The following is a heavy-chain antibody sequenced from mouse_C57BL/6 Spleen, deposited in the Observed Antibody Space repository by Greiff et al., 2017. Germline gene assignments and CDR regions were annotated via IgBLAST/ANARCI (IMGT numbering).Heavy chain of an antibody. V-gene: IGHV1-78*01. J-gene: IGHJ4*01. D-gene: IGHD2-4*01. CDR2: IYPRDGST. Sequence: QVQLQQSDAELVKPGASVKISCKVSGYTFTDHTIHWMKQRPEQGLEWIGYIYPRDGSTKYNEKFKGKATLTADKSSSTAYMQLNSLTSEDSAVYFCARWYDYDGPYYYAMDYWGQGTSVTVSS. CDR3: ARWYDYDGPYYYAMDY. CDR1: GYTFTDHT.